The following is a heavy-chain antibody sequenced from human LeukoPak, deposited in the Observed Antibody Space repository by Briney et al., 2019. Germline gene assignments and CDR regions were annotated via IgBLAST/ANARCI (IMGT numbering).Heavy chain of an antibody. Sequence: GGSLRLSCAASGFNFRFYGMHWVRQAPGKGLECVAVIWNDGSKESYADSVKGRFTISRDNSMNALYLQMNSLRVEDTAVYYCARDDCSSPSCYGYWGQGTLVAVSS. J-gene: IGHJ4*02. CDR3: ARDDCSSPSCYGY. D-gene: IGHD2-2*01. CDR2: IWNDGSKE. CDR1: GFNFRFYG. V-gene: IGHV3-33*01.